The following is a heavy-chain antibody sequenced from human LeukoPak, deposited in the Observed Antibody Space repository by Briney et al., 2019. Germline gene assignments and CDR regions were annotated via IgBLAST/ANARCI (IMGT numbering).Heavy chain of an antibody. J-gene: IGHJ4*02. CDR3: ARTVHYGADY. D-gene: IGHD4-17*01. CDR1: GGTFSSYA. Sequence: GASVKVSCKASGGTFSSYAISWVRQAPGQGLEWMGGIIPIFGTANYAQKFQGRVTITADESTSTAYMELSSLRSEGTAVYYCARTVHYGADYWGQGTLVTVSS. CDR2: IIPIFGTA. V-gene: IGHV1-69*13.